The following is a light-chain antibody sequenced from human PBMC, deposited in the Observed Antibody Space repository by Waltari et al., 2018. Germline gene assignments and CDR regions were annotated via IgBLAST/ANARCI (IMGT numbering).Light chain of an antibody. V-gene: IGKV3-11*01. CDR1: QSVSSY. J-gene: IGKJ4*01. CDR2: DAS. CDR3: QQRSDWPALT. Sequence: EIVFTQSPATLSLSPGERATLPCRPSQSVSSYLAWYQQKPGQAPRLLIYDASTRATGIPARFSGSGSGTDFTLTINSLEPEDFAVYYCQQRSDWPALTFGGGTKVEIK.